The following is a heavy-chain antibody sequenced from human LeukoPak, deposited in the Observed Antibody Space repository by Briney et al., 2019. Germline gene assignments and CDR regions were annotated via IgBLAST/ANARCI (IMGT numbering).Heavy chain of an antibody. J-gene: IGHJ4*02. CDR2: ISYDGSNK. Sequence: GGSLRLSCAASGFTFSSYGMHWVRQAPGKGLEWVAVISYDGSNKYYADSVKGRFTISRDNSKNTLYLQMNSLRAEDTAVYYCAKEGGEFRGQGTLVTVSS. D-gene: IGHD3-16*01. V-gene: IGHV3-30*18. CDR3: AKEGGEF. CDR1: GFTFSSYG.